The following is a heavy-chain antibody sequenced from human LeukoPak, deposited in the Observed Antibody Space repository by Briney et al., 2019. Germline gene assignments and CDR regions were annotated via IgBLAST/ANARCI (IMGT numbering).Heavy chain of an antibody. J-gene: IGHJ6*02. D-gene: IGHD3-10*01. CDR3: AREREGMVRGVMGWGYYGMDV. Sequence: NPGGSLRLSCAASGFTFSSYSMNWVRQAPGKGLEWVSSISSSSSSYIYYADSVKGRFTISRDNAKNSLYLQMNSLRAEDTAVYYCAREREGMVRGVMGWGYYGMDVWGQGTTVTVSS. CDR2: ISSSSSSYI. CDR1: GFTFSSYS. V-gene: IGHV3-21*01.